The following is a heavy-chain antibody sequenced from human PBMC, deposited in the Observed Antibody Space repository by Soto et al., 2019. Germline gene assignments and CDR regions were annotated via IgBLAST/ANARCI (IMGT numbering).Heavy chain of an antibody. Sequence: GGSLRLSCAASGLTFSAFGMHWVRQAPGKGLEWVAVISFDGSRVYYSDSVKGRFTISRDNSKNTLYLQMNSLRAEDTAVYYCAKDPSLYYYGSGPDYHGMDVWGQGTTVTVSS. J-gene: IGHJ6*02. CDR3: AKDPSLYYYGSGPDYHGMDV. V-gene: IGHV3-30*18. D-gene: IGHD3-10*01. CDR1: GLTFSAFG. CDR2: ISFDGSRV.